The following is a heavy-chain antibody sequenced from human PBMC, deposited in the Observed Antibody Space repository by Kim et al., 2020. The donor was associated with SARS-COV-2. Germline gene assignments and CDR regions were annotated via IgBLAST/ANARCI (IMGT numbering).Heavy chain of an antibody. CDR3: AREDPITMVRGVITHDA. J-gene: IGHJ3*01. CDR1: GFTFSSYA. D-gene: IGHD3-10*01. V-gene: IGHV3-30*04. CDR2: ISYDGSNK. Sequence: GGSLRLSCAASGFTFSSYAMHWVRQAPGKGLEWVAVISYDGSNKYYADSVKGRFTISRDNSKNTLYLQMNSLRAEDTAVYYCAREDPITMVRGVITHDA.